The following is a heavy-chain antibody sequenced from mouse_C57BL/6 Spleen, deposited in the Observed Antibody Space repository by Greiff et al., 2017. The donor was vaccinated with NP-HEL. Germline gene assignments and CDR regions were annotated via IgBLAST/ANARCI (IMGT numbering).Heavy chain of an antibody. CDR2: ISYSGST. CDR1: GYSITSDY. CDR3: ARSEDLLYQRGYFDV. V-gene: IGHV3-8*01. Sequence: EVKLEESGPGLAKPSQTLSLTCSVTGYSITSDYWNWIRKFPGNKLEYMGYISYSGSTYYYPSLKSRISITRDTSKNQYYLQLNSVTTEDTATYYCARSEDLLYQRGYFDVWGTGTTVTVSS. D-gene: IGHD2-1*01. J-gene: IGHJ1*03.